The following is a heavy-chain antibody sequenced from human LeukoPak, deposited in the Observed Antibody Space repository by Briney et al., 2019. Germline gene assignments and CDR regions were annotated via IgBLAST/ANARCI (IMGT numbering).Heavy chain of an antibody. V-gene: IGHV3-23*01. CDR2: TSGSGRSI. Sequence: GGSLTLSCAASGLTFSSYAMIGVRQAPGKGLECGSGTSGSGRSIHYADSVKGRFTISIDNSKNTQYLQMNRLRAHYTALYECAKDMNSWRDGSGLGDYFDYWGQGTLVTVSS. D-gene: IGHD5-12*01. CDR1: GLTFSSYA. J-gene: IGHJ4*02. CDR3: AKDMNSWRDGSGLGDYFDY.